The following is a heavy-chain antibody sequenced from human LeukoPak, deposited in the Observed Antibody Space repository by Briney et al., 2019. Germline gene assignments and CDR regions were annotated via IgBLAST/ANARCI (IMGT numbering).Heavy chain of an antibody. J-gene: IGHJ4*02. CDR3: ARAIYSDYYFDY. D-gene: IGHD2-15*01. CDR1: GYTFTGYY. Sequence: ASVKVSCKASGYTFTGYYMHWVRQAPGQGLEWMGWINPNSGGTNYAQKFQGRVTMIRDTSISTAYMELSRLRSDDTAVYYCARAIYSDYYFDYWGQGTLVTVSS. CDR2: INPNSGGT. V-gene: IGHV1-2*02.